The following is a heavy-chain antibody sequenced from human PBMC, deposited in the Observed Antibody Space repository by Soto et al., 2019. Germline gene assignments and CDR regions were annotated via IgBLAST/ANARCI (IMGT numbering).Heavy chain of an antibody. CDR1: GYTFTSYY. CDR2: INPSGGST. Sequence: QVQLVQSGAEVKKPGASVKVSCKASGYTFTSYYMHWVRQAPGQGLEWMGIINPSGGSTSYAQKFQGRVTMTRDTSTSTVYMALSRLRSEDTAVYSCARVGWLSPRIFDCWGQGTLVTVSS. V-gene: IGHV1-46*03. J-gene: IGHJ4*02. D-gene: IGHD3-9*01. CDR3: ARVGWLSPRIFDC.